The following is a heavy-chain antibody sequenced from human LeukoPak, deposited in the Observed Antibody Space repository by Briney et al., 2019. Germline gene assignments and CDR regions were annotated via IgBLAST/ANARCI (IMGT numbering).Heavy chain of an antibody. Sequence: GGSLGLSCAVSGFTFSSYWMSWFRQAPGKGLEWVANINQDGSQKFSVDSVKGRFTISRDNAKNSLSLQMNSLRVEDTAVYYCARDWFDGDYDRFDYWGQGTLVTVSS. CDR2: INQDGSQK. V-gene: IGHV3-7*03. CDR1: GFTFSSYW. CDR3: ARDWFDGDYDRFDY. D-gene: IGHD4-17*01. J-gene: IGHJ4*02.